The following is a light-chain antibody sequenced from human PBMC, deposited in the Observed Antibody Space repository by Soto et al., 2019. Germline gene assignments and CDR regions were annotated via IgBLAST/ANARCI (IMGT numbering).Light chain of an antibody. Sequence: QAVVTQPPSVSAASGQKVTISCSGRTSNIGNNYVYWYQQLPGTAPKLLIYENNKRASGIPDRFSGSKSGTSATLGITGLQTGDEADYYCGTWDSSLSAGVFGGGTQLTVL. J-gene: IGLJ3*02. V-gene: IGLV1-51*01. CDR1: TSNIGNNY. CDR2: ENN. CDR3: GTWDSSLSAGV.